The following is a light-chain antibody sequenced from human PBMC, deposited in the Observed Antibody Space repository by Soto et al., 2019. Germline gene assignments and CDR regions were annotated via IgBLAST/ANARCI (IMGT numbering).Light chain of an antibody. CDR2: GAS. CDR1: RSVSSN. CDR3: QQYHNWPPWT. Sequence: EIVMTQSPATLSVSPGERATLSCRASRSVSSNLAWYQHKPGQAPRLLIYGASTRATGIPARFSGSGSGTEFTLTISSLQSEDFGVYYCQQYHNWPPWTFGQGTKVEIK. V-gene: IGKV3-15*01. J-gene: IGKJ1*01.